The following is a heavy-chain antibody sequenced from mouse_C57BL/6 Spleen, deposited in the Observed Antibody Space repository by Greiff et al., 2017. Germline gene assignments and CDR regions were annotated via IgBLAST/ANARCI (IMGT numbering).Heavy chain of an antibody. J-gene: IGHJ4*01. CDR1: GYTFTSYW. D-gene: IGHD2-4*01. CDR2: IDPSDSYT. V-gene: IGHV1-69*01. CDR3: ARADDYDGYYAMDY. Sequence: QVQLQQSGAELVMPGASVKLSCKASGYTFTSYWMHWVKQRPGQGLEWIGEIDPSDSYTNYNQKFKGKSTLTVDKSSSTAYMQLSSLTSEDSAVYYCARADDYDGYYAMDYWGQGTSVTVSS.